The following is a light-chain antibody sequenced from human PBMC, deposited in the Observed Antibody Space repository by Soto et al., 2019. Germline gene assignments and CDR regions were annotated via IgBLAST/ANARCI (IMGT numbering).Light chain of an antibody. Sequence: DIQMTQSPSSLSASVGDRVAITCRASQSISTYLNWYQQKAGLAPKLLIYAASSLQSGVPSRFSGSGSGTEFTLTISSLQPDDFATYYCQQYNSYSPAFGQGTKVDI. CDR1: QSISTY. J-gene: IGKJ1*01. CDR3: QQYNSYSPA. V-gene: IGKV1-5*01. CDR2: AAS.